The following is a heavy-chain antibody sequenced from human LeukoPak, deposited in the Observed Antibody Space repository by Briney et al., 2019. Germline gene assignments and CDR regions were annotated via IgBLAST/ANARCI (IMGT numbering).Heavy chain of an antibody. J-gene: IGHJ6*04. CDR1: GGSISSSSYY. Sequence: PSETLSLTCTVSGGSISSSSYYWGWIRQPPGKGLEWIGSIYYSGSTYYNPSLKSRVTISVDTSKNQFSLKLSSVTAADTAVYYCARLGQWRPRMDVWGKRTTVIVSS. V-gene: IGHV4-39*01. CDR3: ARLGQWRPRMDV. CDR2: IYYSGST. D-gene: IGHD6-19*01.